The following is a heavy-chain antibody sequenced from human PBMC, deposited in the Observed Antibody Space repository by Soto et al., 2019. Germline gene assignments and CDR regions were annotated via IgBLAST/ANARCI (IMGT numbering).Heavy chain of an antibody. D-gene: IGHD6-6*01. V-gene: IGHV3-66*01. CDR1: GFTVSSNY. CDR2: IYSGGST. J-gene: IGHJ6*03. CDR3: ARDGSIAALRKYYYYYMDV. Sequence: GGSLRLSCAASGFTVSSNYMSWVRQAPGKGLEWVSVIYSGGSTYYADSVKGRFTISRDNSKNTLYLQMNSLRAEDTAVYYCARDGSIAALRKYYYYYMDVWGKGTTVTVSS.